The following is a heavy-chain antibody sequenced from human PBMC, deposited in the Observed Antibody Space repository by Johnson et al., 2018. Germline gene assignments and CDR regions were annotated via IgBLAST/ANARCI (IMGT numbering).Heavy chain of an antibody. CDR3: AGAVHSSWAAVDI. J-gene: IGHJ3*02. V-gene: IGHV3-30*04. CDR2: ISHDGGTK. D-gene: IGHD6-13*01. Sequence: QVQLQESGGGVVQXGRSXRLXCAASGPIFSSNAMHWVRQAPGKGLEWVAVISHDGGTKYNADSVKGRFTISRDNTKNTLYMQMNSLRVEDTAVYYCAGAVHSSWAAVDIWGQGTMVTVSS. CDR1: GPIFSSNA.